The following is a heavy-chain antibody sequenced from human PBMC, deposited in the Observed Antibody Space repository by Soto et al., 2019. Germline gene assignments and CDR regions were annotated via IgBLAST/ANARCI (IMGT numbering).Heavy chain of an antibody. CDR3: AASYGSGYRAFDY. V-gene: IGHV1-69*02. CDR2: INPIVSMS. CDR1: GDTFSFYT. Sequence: QVQLVQSGTEVKKPGSSVKVSCKASGDTFSFYTINWVRQAPGLGLEWVGRINPIVSMSNYAQKCQGRVSMTADISTSTAYMELRSQRSDDTAMYFCAASYGSGYRAFDYWGQGALVIVSS. D-gene: IGHD3-16*02. J-gene: IGHJ4*02.